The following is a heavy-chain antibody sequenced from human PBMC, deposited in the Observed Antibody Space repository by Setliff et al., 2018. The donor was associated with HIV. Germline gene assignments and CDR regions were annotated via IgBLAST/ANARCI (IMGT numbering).Heavy chain of an antibody. D-gene: IGHD2-21*02. V-gene: IGHV1-18*01. CDR3: ATFLFRDRSRQAGYYYYYYMDV. CDR1: GYTFTSYG. CDR2: ISGYNGKT. J-gene: IGHJ6*03. Sequence: ASVKVSCKPSGYTFTSYGINWVRQAPGQGLEWMGWISGYNGKTNYAQKFQGRVTMTTDTSTSTAYMELRSLRSDDTAVYYCATFLFRDRSRQAGYYYYYYMDVWGKGTTVTVSS.